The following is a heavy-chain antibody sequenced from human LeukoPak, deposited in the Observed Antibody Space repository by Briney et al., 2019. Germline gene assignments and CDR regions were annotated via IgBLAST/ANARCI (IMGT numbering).Heavy chain of an antibody. D-gene: IGHD3-16*02. Sequence: SETLSLTCTVSGGSISSYYWSWIRQPPVKGLEWIGYIYYSGSTNYNPSLKSRVTISVDTSKNQFSLKLSSVTAADTAVYYCARQDRDYDYVWGSYRTYYFDYWGQGTLVTVSS. V-gene: IGHV4-59*08. J-gene: IGHJ4*02. CDR2: IYYSGST. CDR3: ARQDRDYDYVWGSYRTYYFDY. CDR1: GGSISSYY.